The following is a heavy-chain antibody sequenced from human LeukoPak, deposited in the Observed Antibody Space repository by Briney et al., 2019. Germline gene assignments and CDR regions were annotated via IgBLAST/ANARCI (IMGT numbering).Heavy chain of an antibody. CDR2: IYTSGIS. CDR3: ARENPRGNFEEY. J-gene: IGHJ4*02. V-gene: IGHV4-4*07. D-gene: IGHD4-23*01. CDR1: GASINDYY. Sequence: PSETLSLTCTVSGASINDYYWSWIRQPAGKGLEWIGRIYTSGISNYNPSLKSRVTMSVDTSKNQFSLKVNSVTAADTAVYYCARENPRGNFEEYWGQGTLVTVSS.